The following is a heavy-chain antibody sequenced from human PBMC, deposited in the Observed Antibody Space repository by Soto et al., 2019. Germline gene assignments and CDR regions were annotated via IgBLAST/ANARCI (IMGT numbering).Heavy chain of an antibody. CDR3: VQSRCGGDCLQSYSSHSYYGLDV. D-gene: IGHD2-21*02. CDR2: IYWDDDK. Sequence: QITLKESGPTLVKPTQTLTLTCTFSGLSLSTTGVGVGWIRQPPGKALEWLALIYWDDDKRYSPSLKSRLTNTKDTSKNQVVLTMINMDPVDTATYYCVQSRCGGDCLQSYSSHSYYGLDVWGQGTTVTVSS. V-gene: IGHV2-5*02. J-gene: IGHJ6*02. CDR1: GLSLSTTGVG.